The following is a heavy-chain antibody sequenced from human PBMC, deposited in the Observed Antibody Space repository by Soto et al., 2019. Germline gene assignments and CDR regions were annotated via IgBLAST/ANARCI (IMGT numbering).Heavy chain of an antibody. CDR1: GYTFSDYY. Sequence: QVQLVQSGAEVRKPGASVKVSCKASGYTFSDYYIHWVRQAPGQGLEWMGWINPNSGGTKYAPKFQGGVTTTRDTSITTAYMELSRLRSGYTAVYYCAREPATAKPEGVDFWGQGTLVTVSS. D-gene: IGHD1-1*01. CDR3: AREPATAKPEGVDF. V-gene: IGHV1-2*02. CDR2: INPNSGGT. J-gene: IGHJ4*02.